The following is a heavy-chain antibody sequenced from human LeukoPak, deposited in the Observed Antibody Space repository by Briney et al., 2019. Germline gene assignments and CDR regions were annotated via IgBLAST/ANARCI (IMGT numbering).Heavy chain of an antibody. V-gene: IGHV1-2*02. Sequence: GASVKVSCKTSGYTFTDYYMQWVRQAPGQGLEWMGWINPNSGGTNYAQKFQGRVTMTRDTSISTAYMELSSLRSDDTAVYYCARGGNIAARPFDYWGQGTLVTVSS. CDR1: GYTFTDYY. CDR2: INPNSGGT. J-gene: IGHJ4*02. CDR3: ARGGNIAARPFDY. D-gene: IGHD6-6*01.